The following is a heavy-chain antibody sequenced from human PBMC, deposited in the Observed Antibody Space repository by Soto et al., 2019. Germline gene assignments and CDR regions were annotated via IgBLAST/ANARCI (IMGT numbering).Heavy chain of an antibody. CDR1: GFTFSNFA. J-gene: IGHJ5*02. CDR2: ISYDGSDR. D-gene: IGHD1-26*01. V-gene: IGHV3-30*04. CDR3: ARPRSIGEHHPAFIS. Sequence: QVQLVESGGGAVQPGRSLRLSCAASGFTFSNFAMHWVRQAPGKGLEWVSFISYDGSDRYYADSVKGRFTVSRDNSNNILYLEMNGLGTEDTAVYYCARPRSIGEHHPAFISWGQGALVTVSS.